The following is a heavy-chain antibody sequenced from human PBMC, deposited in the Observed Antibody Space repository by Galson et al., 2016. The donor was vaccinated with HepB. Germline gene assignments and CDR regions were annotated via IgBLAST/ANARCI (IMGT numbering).Heavy chain of an antibody. Sequence: SETLSLTCSVSGGSVKYFYWSWVRQPPGKPLEWIGHTYYTGDTRYNPSLSRRVSISLDTSKNEVSLQLTSATAADTAVYYCARDIGEGYYGYGVLDFWGPGALVTVSS. CDR3: ARDIGEGYYGYGVLDF. J-gene: IGHJ4*02. CDR2: TYYTGDT. CDR1: GGSVKYFY. D-gene: IGHD3-10*01. V-gene: IGHV4-59*02.